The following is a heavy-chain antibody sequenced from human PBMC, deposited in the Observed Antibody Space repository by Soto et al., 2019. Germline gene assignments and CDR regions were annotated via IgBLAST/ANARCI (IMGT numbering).Heavy chain of an antibody. Sequence: PSETLSLTCTVSGGSISSYYWSWIRQPPGKGLEWIGYIYYSGSTNYNPSLKSRVTISVDKSKNQFSLKLSSVTAADTAVYYCARIAAAGTNFDDPGQGTRVTVSS. CDR2: IYYSGST. D-gene: IGHD6-13*01. CDR1: GGSISSYY. CDR3: ARIAAAGTNFDD. V-gene: IGHV4-59*12. J-gene: IGHJ4*02.